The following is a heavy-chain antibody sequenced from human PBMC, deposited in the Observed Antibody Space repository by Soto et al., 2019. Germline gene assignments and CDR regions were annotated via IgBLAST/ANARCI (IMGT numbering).Heavy chain of an antibody. Sequence: PSETLSLTCTVSGGSISSSSYYWGWIRQPPGKGLEWIGSIYYSGSTYYNPSLKSRVTISVDTSKNQFSLKLSSVTAADTAVYYCANYDYIWGSYRPHDYWGQGTLVTVSS. CDR3: ANYDYIWGSYRPHDY. D-gene: IGHD3-16*02. CDR2: IYYSGST. CDR1: GGSISSSSYY. J-gene: IGHJ4*02. V-gene: IGHV4-39*01.